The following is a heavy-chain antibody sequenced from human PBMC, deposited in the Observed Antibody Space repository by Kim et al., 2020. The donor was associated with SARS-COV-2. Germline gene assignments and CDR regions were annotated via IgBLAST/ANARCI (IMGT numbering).Heavy chain of an antibody. CDR1: GGSISSSSYY. CDR2: IYYSGST. J-gene: IGHJ4*02. CDR3: ARYHYSSSWYIAY. D-gene: IGHD6-13*01. V-gene: IGHV4-39*01. Sequence: SETLSLTCTVSGGSISSSSYYWGWIRQPPGKGLEWIGSIYYSGSTYYNPSLKSRVTISVDTSKNQFSLKLSSVTAADTAVYYCARYHYSSSWYIAYWGQGTLVTVSS.